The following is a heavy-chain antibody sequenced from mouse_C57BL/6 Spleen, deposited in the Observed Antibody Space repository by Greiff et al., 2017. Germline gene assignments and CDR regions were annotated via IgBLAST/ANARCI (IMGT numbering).Heavy chain of an antibody. Sequence: EVQLVESGGDLVKPGGSLKLSCAASGFTFSSYGMSWVRQTPDKRLEWVATISSGGSYTYYPDSVKGRFTISRDNAKNTLSLQLSSLKSEDTAMYYCGICYGISPWFAYWGQGTLVTVSA. CDR2: ISSGGSYT. CDR1: GFTFSSYG. D-gene: IGHD1-1*01. J-gene: IGHJ3*01. V-gene: IGHV5-6*01. CDR3: GICYGISPWFAY.